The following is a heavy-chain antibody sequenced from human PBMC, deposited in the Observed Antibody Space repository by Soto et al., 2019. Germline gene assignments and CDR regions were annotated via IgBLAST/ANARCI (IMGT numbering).Heavy chain of an antibody. CDR1: GFTFSSYG. V-gene: IGHV3-30*03. D-gene: IGHD2-21*01. CDR2: ISYEGSNK. CDR3: ARVLGVVVVADAFDI. J-gene: IGHJ3*02. Sequence: QVQLVESGGGVVQPGRSLRLSCAASGFTFSSYGMHWVRQAPGKGLEWVAVISYEGSNKYYADSVKGRFTISRDNSKNTLYLQMDSLRAEDTAVYYCARVLGVVVVADAFDIWGQGTMVTVSS.